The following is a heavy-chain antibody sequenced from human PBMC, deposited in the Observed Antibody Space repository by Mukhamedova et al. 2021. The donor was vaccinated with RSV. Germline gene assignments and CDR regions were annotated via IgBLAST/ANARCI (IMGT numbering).Heavy chain of an antibody. CDR2: ISAYNGNT. J-gene: IGHJ4*02. Sequence: ISAYNGNTNYAEKFQGRVTLTTDTSTTTAYMEVRSLTSDDKAVYYCARWREDTWPQQVTLDYWGQGTPVTVSS. CDR3: ARWREDTWPQQVTLDY. D-gene: IGHD1-26*01. V-gene: IGHV1-18*01.